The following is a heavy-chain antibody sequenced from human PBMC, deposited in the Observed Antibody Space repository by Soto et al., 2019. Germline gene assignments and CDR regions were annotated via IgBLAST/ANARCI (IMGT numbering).Heavy chain of an antibody. CDR2: IYPGDSDT. CDR1: GYSFTSYW. CDR3: ARREYGYYYDSSGTSAHAEYFQH. Sequence: GESLKISCKGSGYSFTSYWIGWVRQMPGKGLEWMGIIYPGDSDTRYSPSFQGQVTISADKSISTAYLQWSSLKASDTAMYYCARREYGYYYDSSGTSAHAEYFQHWGQGTLVTVSS. V-gene: IGHV5-51*01. J-gene: IGHJ1*01. D-gene: IGHD3-22*01.